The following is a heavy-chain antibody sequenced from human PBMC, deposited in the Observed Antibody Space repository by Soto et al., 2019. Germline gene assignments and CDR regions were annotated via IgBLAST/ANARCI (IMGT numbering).Heavy chain of an antibody. J-gene: IGHJ6*02. D-gene: IGHD6-19*01. Sequence: GGSLRLSCAASGFTFSNYSMHWVRQAPGKGLEWVAVISYDGSNKYYADSVKGRFTISRDNSKNTLSLQMNSLRAEDTALYYCAREKAVAGIFGMDVWGQGTTVTVSS. CDR2: ISYDGSNK. CDR1: GFTFSNYS. CDR3: AREKAVAGIFGMDV. V-gene: IGHV3-30-3*01.